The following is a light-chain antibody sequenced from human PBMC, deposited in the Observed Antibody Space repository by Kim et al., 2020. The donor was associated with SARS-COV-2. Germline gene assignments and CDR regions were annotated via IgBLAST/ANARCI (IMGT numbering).Light chain of an antibody. CDR1: EWGDKY. Sequence: SVSPGQTASITCSGDEWGDKYACWYQQKPGQSPVLVIYQDSKRPSGIPERFSGSNSGNTATLTISGTQAMDEADYYCQAWDSSTAVFGGGTKVTVL. CDR2: QDS. V-gene: IGLV3-1*01. J-gene: IGLJ2*01. CDR3: QAWDSSTAV.